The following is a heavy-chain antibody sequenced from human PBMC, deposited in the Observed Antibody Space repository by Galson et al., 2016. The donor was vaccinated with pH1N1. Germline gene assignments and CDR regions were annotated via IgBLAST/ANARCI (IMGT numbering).Heavy chain of an antibody. CDR3: ARSGSRYGSDAFDM. J-gene: IGHJ3*02. CDR1: GVSISGYY. CDR2: IYYNGHT. Sequence: SETLSLTCSVSGVSISGYYWGWIRQSPGKGLDYVGYIYYNGHTNYSPSPKSRVTMSLDMSKNQFSLKLTSVTAADTAVYFCARSGSRYGSDAFDMWGQGTTVTVSS. V-gene: IGHV4-59*01. D-gene: IGHD5-18*01.